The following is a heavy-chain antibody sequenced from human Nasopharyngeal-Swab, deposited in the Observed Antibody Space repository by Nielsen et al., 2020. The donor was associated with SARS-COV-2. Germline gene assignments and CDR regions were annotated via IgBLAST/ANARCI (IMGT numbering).Heavy chain of an antibody. V-gene: IGHV6-1*01. Sequence: SQTLSLTCAISGDSVSRNNAAWNWIRQSPLRGLEWLGRTYYRSKWYNDYAVSVKSRITINPDTSKNQFSLQLNSVTPEDTAVYYCARDRSIEADAFDIWGQGTMVTVSS. CDR3: ARDRSIEADAFDI. CDR1: GDSVSRNNAA. D-gene: IGHD2-15*01. J-gene: IGHJ3*02. CDR2: TYYRSKWYN.